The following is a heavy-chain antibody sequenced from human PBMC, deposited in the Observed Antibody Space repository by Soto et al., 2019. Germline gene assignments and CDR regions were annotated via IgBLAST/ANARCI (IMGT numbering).Heavy chain of an antibody. V-gene: IGHV3-21*01. CDR1: GFTFSSYS. CDR3: ARGGLAGTNDY. J-gene: IGHJ4*02. CDR2: ISSSSRYI. D-gene: IGHD6-19*01. Sequence: EVQLVESGGGLVKPGGSLRLSCAASGFTFSSYSMNWVRQAPGKGLEWVSSISSSSRYIYYADSVKGRFTTSRDNAKNSLYLQMNSLRAEDTAVYYCARGGLAGTNDYWGQGTLVTVSS.